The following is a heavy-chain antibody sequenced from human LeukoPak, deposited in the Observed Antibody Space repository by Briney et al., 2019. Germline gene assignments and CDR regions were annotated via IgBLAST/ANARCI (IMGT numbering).Heavy chain of an antibody. CDR2: INHSGST. CDR1: GGSFSGYY. J-gene: IGHJ4*02. D-gene: IGHD4-11*01. Sequence: NPSETLSLTCAVYGGSFSGYYWSWIRQPPGKGLEWIGEINHSGSTNYNPSLKSRVTISVDTSKNQFSLKLSSVTAADTAVYYCARGVGTTATALVYYWGQGTLVTVSP. V-gene: IGHV4-34*01. CDR3: ARGVGTTATALVYY.